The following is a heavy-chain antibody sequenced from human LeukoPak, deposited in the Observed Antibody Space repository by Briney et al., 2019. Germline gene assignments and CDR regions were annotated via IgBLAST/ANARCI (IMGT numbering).Heavy chain of an antibody. CDR3: ARVGASVGAIDY. CDR1: GFTFSSYS. J-gene: IGHJ4*02. V-gene: IGHV3-48*04. Sequence: GGSLRLSCVASGFTFSSYSMNWVRQAPGKGLEWASYISSSSSTIYYADSVKGRFTISRDNAKNTLYLQMNSLRAEDTAVYYCARVGASVGAIDYWGQGTLVTVSS. D-gene: IGHD1-26*01. CDR2: ISSSSSTI.